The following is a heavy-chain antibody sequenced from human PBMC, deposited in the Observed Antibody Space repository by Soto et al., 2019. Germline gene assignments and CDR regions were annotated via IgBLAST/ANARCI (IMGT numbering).Heavy chain of an antibody. CDR3: ARDRGERRGDYYYGMDV. CDR2: ISYDGSNK. D-gene: IGHD1-1*01. Sequence: GGSLRLSCAASGFTFSSYAMHWVRQAPGKGLEWVAVISYDGSNKYYADSVKGRFTISRDNSKNTLYLQMNSLRAEDTAVYYCARDRGERRGDYYYGMDVWGQGTTVTVSS. CDR1: GFTFSSYA. V-gene: IGHV3-30-3*01. J-gene: IGHJ6*02.